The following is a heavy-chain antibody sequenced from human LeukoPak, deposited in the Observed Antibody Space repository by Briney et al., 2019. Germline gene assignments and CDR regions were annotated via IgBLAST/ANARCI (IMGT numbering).Heavy chain of an antibody. J-gene: IGHJ5*02. D-gene: IGHD2-21*01. CDR1: GFTFSHYG. CDR2: ISHDGSHK. V-gene: IGHV3-30*18. Sequence: GGSLRLSCAGSGFTFSHYGMHWVRQAPGQGLEWVAVISHDGSHKNYADSVKGRFSISRDNSKDTLYLQLNSLRAEDTAVYYCAKGIGSESDLWGQGTLVTVSS. CDR3: AKGIGSESDL.